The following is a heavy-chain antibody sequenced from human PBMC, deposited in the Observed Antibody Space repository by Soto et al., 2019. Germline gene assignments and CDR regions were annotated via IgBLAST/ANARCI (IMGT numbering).Heavy chain of an antibody. Sequence: QVQLVQSGAEVKKPGSSVKVSCKASGGTFSSYAISWVRQAPGQGLEWMGGIIPIFCTANHAQKFQGRVTITADESTSTAYRELSSLRSEDTAVYYCARRRGDCGYDFDYWSQGTLVTVSS. D-gene: IGHD5-12*01. CDR1: GGTFSSYA. CDR2: IIPIFCTA. CDR3: ARRRGDCGYDFDY. V-gene: IGHV1-69*01. J-gene: IGHJ4*02.